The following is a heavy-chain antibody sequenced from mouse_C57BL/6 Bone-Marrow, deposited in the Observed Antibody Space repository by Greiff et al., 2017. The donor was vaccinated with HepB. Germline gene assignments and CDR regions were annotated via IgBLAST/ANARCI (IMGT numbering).Heavy chain of an antibody. CDR1: GYTFTSYW. D-gene: IGHD1-1*01. CDR2: IYPSDSET. V-gene: IGHV1-61*01. CDR3: ARSITTLVAGDYFDY. Sequence: QVQLQQPGAELVRPGSSVKLSCKASGYTFTSYWMDWVKQRPGQGLEWIGNIYPSDSETHYNQKFKDKATLTVDKSSSTAYMQLSSLTCEDSAVYYCARSITTLVAGDYFDYWGQGTALTVTS. J-gene: IGHJ2*01.